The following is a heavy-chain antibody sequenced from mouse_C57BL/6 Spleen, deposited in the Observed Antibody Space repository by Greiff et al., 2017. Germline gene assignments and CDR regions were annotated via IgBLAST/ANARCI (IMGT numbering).Heavy chain of an antibody. V-gene: IGHV5-6*01. J-gene: IGHJ4*01. Sequence: EVKLMESGGDLVKPGGSLKLSCAASGFTFSSYGMSLVRQTPAKRLAWVATLSSGGSYPSYPDSVKGRFTISRDNAKNTLYLQMSSLKSEDTAMYYCARQWDYAMDYWGQGTSVTVSS. CDR3: ARQWDYAMDY. CDR1: GFTFSSYG. CDR2: LSSGGSYP.